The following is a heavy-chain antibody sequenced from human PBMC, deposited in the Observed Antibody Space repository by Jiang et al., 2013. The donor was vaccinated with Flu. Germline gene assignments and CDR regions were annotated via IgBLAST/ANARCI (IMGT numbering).Heavy chain of an antibody. V-gene: IGHV4-39*07. J-gene: IGHJ4*02. Sequence: GLVKPSETLSLSCTVSGASLSSSNYYWGWIRQPPGKGLEWIGTIYYSGSTYYNPSLKSRVTISIDTSKNQFSLKLSSVTAADTAVYFCASMSGLLWFGEFYGYFDSWGQGTLVTVSS. CDR3: ASMSGLLWFGEFYGYFDS. CDR2: IYYSGST. D-gene: IGHD3-10*01. CDR1: GASLSSSNYY.